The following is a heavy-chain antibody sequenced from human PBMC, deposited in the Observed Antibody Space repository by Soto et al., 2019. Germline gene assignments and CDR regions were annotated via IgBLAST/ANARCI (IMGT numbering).Heavy chain of an antibody. V-gene: IGHV4-34*01. CDR1: GGSFSGYY. CDR3: ARGFGGGYYYVDY. D-gene: IGHD3-3*01. J-gene: IGHJ4*02. Sequence: SETLSLTCAVYGGSFSGYYWSWIRQPPGKGLEWIGEINHSGSTNYNPSLKSRVTISVDTSKNQFSLKLSSVTAADTAVYYCARGFGGGYYYVDYWGQGTLVTVSS. CDR2: INHSGST.